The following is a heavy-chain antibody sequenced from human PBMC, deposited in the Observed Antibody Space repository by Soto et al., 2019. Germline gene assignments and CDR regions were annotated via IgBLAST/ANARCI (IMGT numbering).Heavy chain of an antibody. CDR3: TGEVASGY. CDR2: ISRAGGTK. V-gene: IGHV3-30*03. J-gene: IGHJ4*02. Sequence: QVQLVESGGGVVQPGRSLRLSCAVSGVTVSNYGMHWVRQAPGKGLEWVAVISRAGGTKYYADSVKGRFTISRDNSRNTLFLEMNSLRSDDMAVYYCTGEVASGYWGQGTLVTVSS. D-gene: IGHD2-8*02. CDR1: GVTVSNYG.